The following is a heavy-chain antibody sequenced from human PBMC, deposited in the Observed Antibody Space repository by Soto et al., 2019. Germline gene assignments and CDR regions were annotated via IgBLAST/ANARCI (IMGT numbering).Heavy chain of an antibody. D-gene: IGHD3-9*01. CDR2: IYYSGST. V-gene: IGHV4-31*03. CDR3: ARLYETTGYYDEGWFDP. Sequence: QVQLQESGPGLVKPSQTLSLTCTVSGGSISTGGYYWGWIRQHPGKGLEWIGHIYYSGSTYHNPSLKSRLIISVDTSTYQSSLKLSSVTAADTAVYHCARLYETTGYYDEGWFDPWGQGTLVPVSS. J-gene: IGHJ5*02. CDR1: GGSISTGGYY.